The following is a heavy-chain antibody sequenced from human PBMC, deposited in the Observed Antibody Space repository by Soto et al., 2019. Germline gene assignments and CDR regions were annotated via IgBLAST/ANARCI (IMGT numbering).Heavy chain of an antibody. V-gene: IGHV3-66*01. D-gene: IGHD3-3*01. CDR3: ARDVRICGVADDAFDI. CDR2: IYSGGST. J-gene: IGHJ3*02. Sequence: PGGSLRLSCAASGFTVGNNYMSWVRQAPGKGLEWVSVIYSGGSTYYADSVKGRFTISRDNSKNTLYLQMNSLRAEDTAVYYCARDVRICGVADDAFDIWGQGTMVTVPS. CDR1: GFTVGNNY.